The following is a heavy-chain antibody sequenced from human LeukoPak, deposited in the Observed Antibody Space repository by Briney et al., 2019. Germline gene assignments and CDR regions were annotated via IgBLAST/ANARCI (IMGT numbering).Heavy chain of an antibody. Sequence: PSETLSLTCTVSGGSISSYYWSWIRQPPGKGLEWIGYIYYSGSTNYNPSLKSRVTISVDTSKNQFSLKLSSVTAADTAVYYCARTKRDFYSNSRYFDLWGRGTLVTVSS. CDR2: IYYSGST. V-gene: IGHV4-59*12. J-gene: IGHJ2*01. D-gene: IGHD4-11*01. CDR3: ARTKRDFYSNSRYFDL. CDR1: GGSISSYY.